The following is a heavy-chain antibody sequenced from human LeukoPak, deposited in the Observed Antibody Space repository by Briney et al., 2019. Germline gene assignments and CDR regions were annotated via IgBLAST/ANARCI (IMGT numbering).Heavy chain of an antibody. CDR3: ARDHGSGSYCDY. D-gene: IGHD3-10*01. CDR2: ISPSGGST. Sequence: ASVNVSCKGSVYTFTTYYMHWVRQAPGQGLEWMGIISPSGGSTTYAQKFQGRVTMTRDTSTSTVYMELSSLRSDDTAVYYCARDHGSGSYCDYWGQGTLLTVSS. CDR1: VYTFTTYY. J-gene: IGHJ4*02. V-gene: IGHV1-46*01.